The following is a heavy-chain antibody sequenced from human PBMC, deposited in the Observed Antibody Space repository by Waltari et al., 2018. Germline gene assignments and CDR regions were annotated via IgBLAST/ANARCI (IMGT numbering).Heavy chain of an antibody. Sequence: QVPLVQSGAEVKKPGVSVKVSCKASGYSFTGYYMHWVRQAPEQGLEWMVWLNPNSGGTKYAQKLQGRVTMTSDTSISTAYRELSRLRSDDTAVYYCARQIAAAAVYYYYGMDVWGQGTTVTVSS. CDR2: LNPNSGGT. V-gene: IGHV1-2*02. J-gene: IGHJ6*02. D-gene: IGHD6-13*01. CDR1: GYSFTGYY. CDR3: ARQIAAAAVYYYYGMDV.